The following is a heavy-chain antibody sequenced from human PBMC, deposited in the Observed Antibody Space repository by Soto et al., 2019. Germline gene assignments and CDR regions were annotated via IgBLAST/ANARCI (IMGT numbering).Heavy chain of an antibody. V-gene: IGHV7-4-1*01. J-gene: IGHJ6*02. CDR3: ARETFYYHEYSSSSSPTPNYYYYGMDV. CDR2: INTNTGNP. CDR1: GYTFTSYA. D-gene: IGHD6-6*01. Sequence: SVKVSCKASGYTFTSYAMNWVRQAPGQGLEWMGWINTNTGNPTYAQGFTGRFVFSLDTSVSTAYLQICSLKAEDTAVYYCARETFYYHEYSSSSSPTPNYYYYGMDVCGQRTTVTVSS.